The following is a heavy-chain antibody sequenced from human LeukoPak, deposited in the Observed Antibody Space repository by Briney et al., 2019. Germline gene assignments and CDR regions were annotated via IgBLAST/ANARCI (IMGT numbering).Heavy chain of an antibody. D-gene: IGHD3-9*01. Sequence: GGSLRLSCAASGFTVSSNYMSWVRQAPGKGLEWVSVIYSGGSTYYADSVKGRFTISRDNSKNTLYLQMNSLRAEDTAVYYCAREIGELRYFDWSAAYFDYWGQGTLVTVSS. CDR1: GFTVSSNY. CDR2: IYSGGST. J-gene: IGHJ4*02. CDR3: AREIGELRYFDWSAAYFDY. V-gene: IGHV3-66*01.